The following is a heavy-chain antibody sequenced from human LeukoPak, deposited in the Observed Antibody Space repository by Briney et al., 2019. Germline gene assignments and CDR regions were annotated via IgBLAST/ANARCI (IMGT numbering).Heavy chain of an antibody. Sequence: GGTLRPSRAASGVAFSSYAMSWVRPTPGKGLEWVSAISGGGGSPYYADSVKGRFTISRDSSKNTLYLQMNTLRAEDTAVYYCAKARPATVTTFDIWGQGTLVTVSA. V-gene: IGHV3-23*01. CDR1: GVAFSSYA. CDR3: AKARPATVTTFDI. D-gene: IGHD4-11*01. J-gene: IGHJ4*02. CDR2: ISGGGGSP.